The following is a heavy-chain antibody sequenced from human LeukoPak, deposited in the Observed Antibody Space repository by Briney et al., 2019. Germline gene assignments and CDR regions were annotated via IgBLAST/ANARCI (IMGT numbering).Heavy chain of an antibody. V-gene: IGHV4-34*01. CDR2: INQSGST. CDR3: ASPRGDDSGGYYTWYFHH. J-gene: IGHJ1*01. D-gene: IGHD3-22*01. Sequence: SETLSLTCAVFGGSFSAYYWSWIRQPPGKGLEWIGEINQSGSTNYNPSLKSRVTISLDTSKNQFSLKLSSVTAADTAVYFCASPRGDDSGGYYTWYFHHWGQGILVTVSS. CDR1: GGSFSAYY.